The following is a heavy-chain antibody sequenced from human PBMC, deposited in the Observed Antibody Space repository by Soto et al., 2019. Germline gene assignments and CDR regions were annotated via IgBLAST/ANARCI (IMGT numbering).Heavy chain of an antibody. CDR3: ARGSDVDKVDS. CDR1: GGSFSGYY. D-gene: IGHD5-12*01. V-gene: IGHV4-34*01. CDR2: INHSGST. J-gene: IGHJ4*02. Sequence: SETLSLTCAVYGGSFSGYYWSWIRQPLGKGLEWIGEINHSGSTNYNPSLKSRVTISVDTSKNQFSLKLNSVTATDTAVYFCARGSDVDKVDSWGQGTLVTVSS.